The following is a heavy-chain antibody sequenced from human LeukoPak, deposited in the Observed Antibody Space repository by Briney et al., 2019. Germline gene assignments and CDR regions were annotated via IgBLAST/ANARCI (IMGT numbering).Heavy chain of an antibody. J-gene: IGHJ4*02. CDR1: GGSISSYY. V-gene: IGHV4-59*08. D-gene: IGHD6-13*01. Sequence: SETLSLTCTVSGGSISSYYWSWIRQPPGKGLEWIGYIYYSGSTNYNPSLKSRVTISVDTSKNQFSLKLSSVTAADTAVYYCAGTVYSSSWSIDYWGQGALVTVSS. CDR3: AGTVYSSSWSIDY. CDR2: IYYSGST.